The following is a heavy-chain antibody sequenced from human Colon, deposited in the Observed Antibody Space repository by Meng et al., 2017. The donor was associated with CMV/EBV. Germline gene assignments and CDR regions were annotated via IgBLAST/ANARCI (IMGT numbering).Heavy chain of an antibody. CDR2: INSRGTPI. V-gene: IGHV3-48*03. J-gene: IGHJ3*02. CDR1: GFAFSNYE. Sequence: GESLKISCAASGFAFSNYEMNWVRQAPGKGLEWISYINSRGTPIYYADSVKGRFTISKDNAKNSLYLQMNSLRGEDTGIYYCVTAPVRWLQLRTSLNIWGQGTMVTVSS. CDR3: VTAPVRWLQLRTSLNI. D-gene: IGHD5-24*01.